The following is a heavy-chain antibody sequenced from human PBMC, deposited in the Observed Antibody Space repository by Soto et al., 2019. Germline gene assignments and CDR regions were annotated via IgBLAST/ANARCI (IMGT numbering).Heavy chain of an antibody. D-gene: IGHD5-18*01. V-gene: IGHV3-33*01. J-gene: IGHJ3*02. CDR2: IWYDGSNK. CDR1: GFTFSSYG. CDR3: ARAGSGEVYTAMAPCAFDI. Sequence: LRLSCAASGFTFSSYGMHWVRQAPGKGLEWVAVIWYDGSNKYYADSVKGRFTISRDNSKNTLYLQMNSLRAEDTAVYYCARAGSGEVYTAMAPCAFDIWGQGTMVTVS.